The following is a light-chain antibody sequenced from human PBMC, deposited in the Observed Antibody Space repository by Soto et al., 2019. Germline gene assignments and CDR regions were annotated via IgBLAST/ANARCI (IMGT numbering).Light chain of an antibody. CDR3: LVWDISSAHYV. Sequence: SSELTQPPSVSVAPGQTARIICGGNDIGGYSVHWYQQRPGQAPVLVVYGDTDRPSGIPERFSGSNSGNTATLTISRVEAGDEADYYCLVWDISSAHYVFGPGTKVTVL. CDR2: GDT. V-gene: IGLV3-21*02. J-gene: IGLJ1*01. CDR1: DIGGYS.